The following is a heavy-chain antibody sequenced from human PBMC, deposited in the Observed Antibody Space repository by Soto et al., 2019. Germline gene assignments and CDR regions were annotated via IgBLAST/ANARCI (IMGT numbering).Heavy chain of an antibody. V-gene: IGHV3-30*03. J-gene: IGHJ2*01. D-gene: IGHD3-9*01. CDR2: IVYDGSNK. CDR3: FKAEDGIRYCCTVSAFLVNRSSDL. Sequence: KWLEWVAVIVYDGSNKYYADSVMGRFTISRDNSKNTLYLQMNSLRAEDTAVYFCFKAEDGIRYCCTVSAFLVNRSSDL.